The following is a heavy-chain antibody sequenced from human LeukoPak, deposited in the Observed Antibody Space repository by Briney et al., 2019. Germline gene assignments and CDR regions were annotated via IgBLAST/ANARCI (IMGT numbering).Heavy chain of an antibody. CDR1: GFTFSSYA. V-gene: IGHV3-23*01. J-gene: IGHJ3*02. CDR2: ISGSGGST. D-gene: IGHD6-19*01. CDR3: AGSSGWYRPGAFDI. Sequence: PGGSLRLSCAASGFTFSSYAMSWVRQAPGKGLEWVSAISGSGGSTYYADSVKGRFTISRDNAKNSLYLQMNSLRAEDTAVYYCAGSSGWYRPGAFDIWGQGTMVTVSS.